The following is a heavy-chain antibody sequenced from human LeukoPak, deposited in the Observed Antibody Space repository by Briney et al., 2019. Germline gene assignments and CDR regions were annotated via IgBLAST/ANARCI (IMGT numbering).Heavy chain of an antibody. V-gene: IGHV1-8*03. D-gene: IGHD3-22*01. Sequence: GASVKVSCKASGYTFTSYDINWVRQATGQGLEWMGWMNPNSGNTGYAQKFQGRVTITRNTSISTAYMELSSLRSEDTAVCYCATSREYDSSGLDAFDIWGQGTMVTVSS. CDR2: MNPNSGNT. CDR3: ATSREYDSSGLDAFDI. J-gene: IGHJ3*02. CDR1: GYTFTSYD.